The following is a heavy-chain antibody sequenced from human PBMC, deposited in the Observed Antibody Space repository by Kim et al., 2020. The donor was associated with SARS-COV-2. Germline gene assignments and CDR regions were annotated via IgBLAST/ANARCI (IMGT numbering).Heavy chain of an antibody. CDR2: ISYDGSNQ. D-gene: IGHD1-26*01. Sequence: GGSLRLSCAASGCRFSNYARYWVRQAPGKGLEWVAVISYDGSNQYHGDSVKGRFTISRDNSKNTVFLQMNSLTTEDTAVYYWAKVLGGSYNDAFDVWGQGTMVTVSS. CDR1: GCRFSNYA. V-gene: IGHV3-30*18. CDR3: AKVLGGSYNDAFDV. J-gene: IGHJ3*01.